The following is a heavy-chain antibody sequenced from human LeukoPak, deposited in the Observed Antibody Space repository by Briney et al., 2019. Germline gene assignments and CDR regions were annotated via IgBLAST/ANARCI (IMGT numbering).Heavy chain of an antibody. Sequence: ASVKVSCKASGYTITDYYMHWVRQAPGQGLEWMGWINPKSGGTNYAQEFQGRVTMSRDTSISTAYMELNRLTSDDTAVYYCARDRQLAADEAFDIWGQGTMVTVSS. V-gene: IGHV1-2*02. J-gene: IGHJ3*02. CDR3: ARDRQLAADEAFDI. CDR1: GYTITDYY. CDR2: INPKSGGT. D-gene: IGHD2-15*01.